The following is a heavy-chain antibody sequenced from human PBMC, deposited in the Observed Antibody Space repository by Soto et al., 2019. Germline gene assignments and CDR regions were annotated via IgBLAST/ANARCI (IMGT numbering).Heavy chain of an antibody. CDR2: INAGNGDT. V-gene: IGHV1-3*01. CDR3: ATRITVFGLLIPPFDP. Sequence: GASVKVSCKASGYPFTNFAIHWVRQAPGQRLEWMGWINAGNGDTKYSQNFQGRVTFTRDSSATTAYMELSSLTSEDTAVYFCATRITVFGLLIPPFDPWGQGTQVTVSS. CDR1: GYPFTNFA. J-gene: IGHJ5*02. D-gene: IGHD3-3*01.